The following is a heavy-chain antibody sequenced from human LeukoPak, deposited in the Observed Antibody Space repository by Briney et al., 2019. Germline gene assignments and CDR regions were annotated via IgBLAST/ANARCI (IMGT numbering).Heavy chain of an antibody. CDR1: GFTFSNYA. Sequence: PGGSLRLSCAASGFTFSNYAMSWVRQAPGKGLEWVSGISGSGGSTNYADSVKGRLTISRDNSKNTLHLQMNSLRADDTAVYYCAKATTVTTVYYFDYWGQGTLVTVSS. CDR2: ISGSGGST. CDR3: AKATTVTTVYYFDY. J-gene: IGHJ4*02. V-gene: IGHV3-23*01. D-gene: IGHD4-17*01.